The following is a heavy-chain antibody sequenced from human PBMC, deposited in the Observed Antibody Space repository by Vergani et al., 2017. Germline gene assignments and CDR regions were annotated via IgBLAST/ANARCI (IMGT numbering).Heavy chain of an antibody. V-gene: IGHV4-59*01. J-gene: IGHJ5*02. D-gene: IGHD6-13*01. Sequence: QVQLQESGPGLVKPSQTLSLTCTVSGGSLSSYYWSWIRQPPGKGLEWIGYIYYSGSTNYNPTLKSRVTISGDTSKNQFSLKLSSVTAADTAVYYFARGLSSSWRVGWFDPWGQGTLVTVSS. CDR3: ARGLSSSWRVGWFDP. CDR1: GGSLSSYY. CDR2: IYYSGST.